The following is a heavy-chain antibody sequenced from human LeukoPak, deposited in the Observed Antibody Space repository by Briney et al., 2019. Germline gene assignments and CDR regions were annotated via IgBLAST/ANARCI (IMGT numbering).Heavy chain of an antibody. CDR2: ISSGGSTI. J-gene: IGHJ5*02. V-gene: IGHV3-48*03. CDR1: GLIFSNYE. D-gene: IGHD3-10*01. Sequence: GGSLRLSCAASGLIFSNYEMNWVRQAPGRGLEWLSYISSGGSTIYYADSVQGRFTISRDNAKNSLYLPMNSLRPEDTAIYYCVRDLYGSGSYLPWGQGTLVTVSS. CDR3: VRDLYGSGSYLP.